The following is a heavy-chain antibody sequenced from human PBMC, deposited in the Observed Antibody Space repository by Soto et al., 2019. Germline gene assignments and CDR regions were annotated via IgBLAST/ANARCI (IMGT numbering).Heavy chain of an antibody. J-gene: IGHJ6*02. V-gene: IGHV4-30-2*06. Sequence: SEGNSWCWLQHSHRKVMEWIGYIYHSGSTYYNPSLKSRVTISVDRSKNQFSLKLSSVTAADTAVYYCASLGRVGDSRGYCYYGTDFWGHGTTV. CDR1: SEGNS. D-gene: IGHD1-26*01. CDR2: IYHSGST. CDR3: ASLGRVGDSRGYCYYGTDF.